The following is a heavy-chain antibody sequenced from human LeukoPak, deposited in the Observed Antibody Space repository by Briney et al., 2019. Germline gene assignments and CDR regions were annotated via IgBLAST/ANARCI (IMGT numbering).Heavy chain of an antibody. CDR2: IGSDGKT. CDR3: AREDFFTPHS. V-gene: IGHV3-69-1*01. CDR1: GFTFSAYA. J-gene: IGHJ4*02. D-gene: IGHD3/OR15-3a*01. Sequence: GGSLRLSCEASGFTFSAYAMTWVRQAPGKGLEWVSSIGSDGKTHYSESVKGRFAISRDNAKNSLFLQMDSLRAEDTAVYFCAREDFFTPHSWGQGTLVTVSS.